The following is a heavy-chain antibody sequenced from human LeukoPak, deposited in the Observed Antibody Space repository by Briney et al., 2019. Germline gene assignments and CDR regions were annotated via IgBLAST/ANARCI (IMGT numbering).Heavy chain of an antibody. CDR2: INHSGST. J-gene: IGHJ5*02. Sequence: PSETLSLTCAVYGGSFSGYYWSWIRQPPGKGLEWIGEINHSGSTNYNPSLKSRVTISVDTSKNQFSLKLSSVTAADTAVYYCARDAYGYGTTLGQETLVTVSS. D-gene: IGHD5-18*01. CDR3: ARDAYGYGTT. CDR1: GGSFSGYY. V-gene: IGHV4-34*01.